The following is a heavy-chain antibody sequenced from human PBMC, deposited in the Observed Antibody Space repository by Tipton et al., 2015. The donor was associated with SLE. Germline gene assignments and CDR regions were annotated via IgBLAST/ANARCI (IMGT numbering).Heavy chain of an antibody. D-gene: IGHD6-19*01. J-gene: IGHJ3*02. CDR3: AKMYSSGGGAFDI. V-gene: IGHV3-23*01. CDR2: ISGSGGST. CDR1: GFTFSSYA. Sequence: SLRLSCAAFGFTFSSYAMSWVRQAPGKGLEWVSAISGSGGSTYYADSVKGRFTISRDNSKNTLYLQMNSLRAEDTAVYYCAKMYSSGGGAFDIWGQGTMVTVSS.